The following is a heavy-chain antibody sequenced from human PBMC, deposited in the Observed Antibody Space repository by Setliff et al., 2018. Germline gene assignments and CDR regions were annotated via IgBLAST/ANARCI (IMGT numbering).Heavy chain of an antibody. CDR3: ARMSTSGPHYDY. J-gene: IGHJ4*02. Sequence: ASVKVSCKTSGYIFTNYYVHWVRQAPGQTLEWMGWIHAGSSNTLYSQSFQDRITISRDTSATTVHMECSSLRSDDTAVYYCARMSTSGPHYDYWGQGTLVTVSS. CDR2: IHAGSSNT. V-gene: IGHV1-3*01. CDR1: GYIFTNYY. D-gene: IGHD2-8*02.